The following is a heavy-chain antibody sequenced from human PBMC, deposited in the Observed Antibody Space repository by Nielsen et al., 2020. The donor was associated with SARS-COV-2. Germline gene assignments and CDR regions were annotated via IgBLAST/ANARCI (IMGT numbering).Heavy chain of an antibody. Sequence: SGPTLVKPTETLTLTCTVSGFSLSNARMGVGWIRQPPGRALESLAHIFSNDEKSYSTSLKSRLTISKDTSKSQVVLTMTNMDPVDTATYYRARIQLELRLFYFYYSMDVWGKGTTVTVSS. V-gene: IGHV2-26*01. CDR3: ARIQLELRLFYFYYSMDV. J-gene: IGHJ6*03. D-gene: IGHD1-7*01. CDR1: GFSLSNARMG. CDR2: IFSNDEK.